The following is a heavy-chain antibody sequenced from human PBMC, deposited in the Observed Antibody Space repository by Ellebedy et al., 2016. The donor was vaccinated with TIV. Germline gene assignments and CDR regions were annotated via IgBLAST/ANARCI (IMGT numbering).Heavy chain of an antibody. CDR2: IWYDGSNT. J-gene: IGHJ6*02. Sequence: GESLKISCAASGFTFSSHGMHWVRQAPGKGLEWVAVIWYDGSNTSYADSVKGRFTVSRDNSKNALFLQVNSLRAEDTAIYYCARDRVSTTQPSHYYYYGMDVWGQGTTVTVSS. V-gene: IGHV3-33*01. D-gene: IGHD1-1*01. CDR3: ARDRVSTTQPSHYYYYGMDV. CDR1: GFTFSSHG.